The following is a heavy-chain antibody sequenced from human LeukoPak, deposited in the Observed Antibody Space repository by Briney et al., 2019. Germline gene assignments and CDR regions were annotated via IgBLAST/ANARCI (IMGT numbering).Heavy chain of an antibody. J-gene: IGHJ6*03. V-gene: IGHV3-20*04. Sequence: PGGSLRLSCAASGFTFDDYGMSWVRQAPGKGLEWVSGINWNGGSTGYADSVKGRFTISRDNAKNSLYLQMNSLRAEDTALYYCARASSSWYNNYYYYYTDVWGKGTTVTVSS. D-gene: IGHD6-13*01. CDR2: INWNGGST. CDR1: GFTFDDYG. CDR3: ARASSSWYNNYYYYYTDV.